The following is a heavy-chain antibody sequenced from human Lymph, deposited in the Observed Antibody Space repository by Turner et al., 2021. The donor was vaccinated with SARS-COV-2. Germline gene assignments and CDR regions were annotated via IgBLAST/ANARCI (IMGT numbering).Heavy chain of an antibody. Sequence: QVQLVQSGPRVKKPGSSVKVSCKASGGTFSTYVSSWVRQAPGQGLEWMGGIIPILGIANYAQKFQGRVTITADKSTSTAYMELSSLRSEDTAVYHCARRHSGNYDAFDIWGQGTMVTVSS. CDR1: GGTFSTYV. J-gene: IGHJ3*02. CDR2: IIPILGIA. D-gene: IGHD1-26*01. V-gene: IGHV1-69*10. CDR3: ARRHSGNYDAFDI.